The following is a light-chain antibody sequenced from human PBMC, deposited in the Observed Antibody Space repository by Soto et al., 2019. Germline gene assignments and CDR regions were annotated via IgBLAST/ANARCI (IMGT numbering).Light chain of an antibody. CDR3: QQYGSATET. CDR1: QGFXSSY. CDR2: CAS. Sequence: DIGLTQSPGTLSLSPGESATLSCRDSQGFXSSYLAWYQQKPGQAPRLRXDCASSMATGSPDRFSGSGSVTDFTLTISRLEPEYFAVYYCQQYGSATETFGQGTKVDIK. J-gene: IGKJ1*01. V-gene: IGKV3-20*01.